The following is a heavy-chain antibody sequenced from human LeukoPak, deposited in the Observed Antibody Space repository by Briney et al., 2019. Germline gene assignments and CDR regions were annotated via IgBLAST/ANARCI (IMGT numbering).Heavy chain of an antibody. Sequence: PGGSLRLPCAASGFTFSNYGMHWVRQAPGKGLEWVALISYDGGKKYYADSVKGRFTISRDNSKNTLYLQMNSLRAEDTAVYYCARALLVRYGYNYSPNYFDYWGQGTLVTVSS. CDR3: ARALLVRYGYNYSPNYFDY. J-gene: IGHJ4*02. D-gene: IGHD5-24*01. CDR2: ISYDGGKK. V-gene: IGHV3-30*03. CDR1: GFTFSNYG.